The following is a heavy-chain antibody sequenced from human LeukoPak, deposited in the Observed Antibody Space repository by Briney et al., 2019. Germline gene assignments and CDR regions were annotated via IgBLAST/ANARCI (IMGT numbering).Heavy chain of an antibody. J-gene: IGHJ4*02. CDR1: GFTVSSNS. CDR2: IYSGGNT. CDR3: ARRAGEYSHPYDY. V-gene: IGHV3-53*01. Sequence: GGSLRLSCTVSGFTVSSNSMSWVRQAPGKGLEWVSLIYSGGNTHYSDSVKGRFTISRDNSKNTLYLQINSLRAEDTAVYYCARRAGEYSHPYDYWGQGTLVTVSS. D-gene: IGHD4-17*01.